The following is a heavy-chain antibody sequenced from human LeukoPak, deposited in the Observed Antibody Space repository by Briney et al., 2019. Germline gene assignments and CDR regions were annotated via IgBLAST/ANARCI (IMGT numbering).Heavy chain of an antibody. V-gene: IGHV4-34*01. Sequence: PGGSLRLSCAASGFTVSSNYMSWIRQPPGKGLEWIGEINHSGSTNYNPSLKSRVTISVDTSKNQFSLKLSSVTAADTAVYYCARPNTYYYGSGSSFWFDPWGQGTLVTVSS. CDR2: INHSGST. D-gene: IGHD3-10*01. J-gene: IGHJ5*02. CDR3: ARPNTYYYGSGSSFWFDP. CDR1: GFTVSSNY.